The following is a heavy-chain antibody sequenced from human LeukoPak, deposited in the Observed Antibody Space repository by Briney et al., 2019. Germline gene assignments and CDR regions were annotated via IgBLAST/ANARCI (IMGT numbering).Heavy chain of an antibody. D-gene: IGHD3-10*01. V-gene: IGHV4-34*01. J-gene: IGHJ6*03. CDR3: AREGSDYYGSGSYYRSYYYYMDV. CDR2: INHSGST. Sequence: SETLSLTCAVYGGSFSGYYWSWIRQPPGKGLEWIGEINHSGSTNYSPSLKRRVTMSVDTSKNQFSLTLSSVTAADTAVYYCAREGSDYYGSGSYYRSYYYYMDVWGKGTTVTISS. CDR1: GGSFSGYY.